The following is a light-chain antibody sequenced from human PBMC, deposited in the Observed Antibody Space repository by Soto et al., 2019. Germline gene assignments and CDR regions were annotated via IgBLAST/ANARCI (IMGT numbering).Light chain of an antibody. CDR1: QNIDKK. V-gene: IGKV1-5*01. J-gene: IGKJ1*01. CDR2: DAS. CDR3: QQYDLYWT. Sequence: DIPMTQSPSTQSASVGDRVTITCRASQNIDKKLAWYQQKPGKAPKLLIFDASTLETGVPLRFSGSGSGTEFSLSINSLQPEDFGTYFCQQYDLYWTFGQGTKVEI.